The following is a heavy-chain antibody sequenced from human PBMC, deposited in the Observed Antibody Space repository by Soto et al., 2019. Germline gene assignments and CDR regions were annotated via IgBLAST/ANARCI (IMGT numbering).Heavy chain of an antibody. CDR3: ARRVTGYYYYGMDV. CDR2: ISSGSGTI. Sequence: GGSLRLSCAASGFIFNSYSMNWVRQAPEKGLEWVSYISSGSGTIYYADSVKGRFTISRDNAKNSLSLEMNSLRDEDTAVYYCARRVTGYYYYGMDVWGQGTTVTVSS. J-gene: IGHJ6*02. CDR1: GFIFNSYS. V-gene: IGHV3-48*02.